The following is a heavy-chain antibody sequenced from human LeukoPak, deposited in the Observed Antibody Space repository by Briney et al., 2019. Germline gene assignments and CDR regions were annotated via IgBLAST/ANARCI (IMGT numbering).Heavy chain of an antibody. D-gene: IGHD5-12*01. CDR1: GFTFSSHA. J-gene: IGHJ4*02. Sequence: GGSLRLSCAASGFTFSSHAMHWVRQAPGKGLEWVAVISYDGSNKYYADSVKGRFTISRDNSKNTLYLQMNSLRAEDTAVYYCARHPKSGYSGYESDYWGQGTLVTVSS. CDR3: ARHPKSGYSGYESDY. V-gene: IGHV3-30-3*01. CDR2: ISYDGSNK.